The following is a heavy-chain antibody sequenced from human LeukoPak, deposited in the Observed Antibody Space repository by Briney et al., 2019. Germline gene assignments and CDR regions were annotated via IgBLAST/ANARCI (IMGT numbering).Heavy chain of an antibody. Sequence: PGRSLRLSCAVSGFIFSSYGMHWDRQAPGKGLEWVAVISNEGSNRYYADSVKGRFTISRDNSKNTLYLQMNSLRAEDTAVYYCAKAHTTSGYYSYFDYWGQGTLVTVSS. CDR3: AKAHTTSGYYSYFDY. CDR2: ISNEGSNR. V-gene: IGHV3-30*18. D-gene: IGHD3-22*01. CDR1: GFIFSSYG. J-gene: IGHJ4*02.